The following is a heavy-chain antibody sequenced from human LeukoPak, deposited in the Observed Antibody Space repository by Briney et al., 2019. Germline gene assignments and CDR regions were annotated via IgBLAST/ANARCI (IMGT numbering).Heavy chain of an antibody. CDR2: INHSGST. J-gene: IGHJ4*02. CDR1: GGSFSGYY. V-gene: IGHV4-34*01. D-gene: IGHD3-10*01. CDR3: ARGRGYARGSGNWFDY. Sequence: PSETLSLTCAVYGGSFSGYYWSWIRQPPGKGLEWIGEINHSGSTYYKPSLKSRVTISVDTSKNQFSLKLSSVTAADTAVYYCARGRGYARGSGNWFDYWGQGTLVTVSS.